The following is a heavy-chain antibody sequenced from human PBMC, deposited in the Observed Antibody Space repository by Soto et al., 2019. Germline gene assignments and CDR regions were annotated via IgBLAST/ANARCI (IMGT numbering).Heavy chain of an antibody. CDR2: IIPIFGTA. J-gene: IGHJ5*02. CDR1: GGTFSSYA. Sequence: SVKVSCKASGGTFSSYAISWVRQAPGQGLEWMGGIIPIFGTANYAQKFQGRVTITEDKSTSRAYMELSSLRSEDTAVYYCGILHPDYYYFCICYSHNWFDPLGQGTLVTVSS. D-gene: IGHD3-3*01. V-gene: IGHV1-69*06. CDR3: GILHPDYYYFCICYSHNWFDP.